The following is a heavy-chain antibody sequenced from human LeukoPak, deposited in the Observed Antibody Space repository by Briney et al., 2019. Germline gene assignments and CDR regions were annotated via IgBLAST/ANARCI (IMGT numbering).Heavy chain of an antibody. CDR3: ARRYSSTSPRYYYGMDV. Sequence: SETLSLTCTVSGGSLSSYYWSWIRQPAGKGLEGIGRIYTSGSTNYNPSLKSRVTMSVDTSKNRFSLKLSSVTAADTAVYYCARRYSSTSPRYYYGMDVWGQGTTVTVSS. CDR2: IYTSGST. V-gene: IGHV4-4*07. D-gene: IGHD2-2*01. J-gene: IGHJ6*02. CDR1: GGSLSSYY.